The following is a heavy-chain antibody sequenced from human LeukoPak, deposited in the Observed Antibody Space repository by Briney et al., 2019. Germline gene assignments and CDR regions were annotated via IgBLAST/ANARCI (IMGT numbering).Heavy chain of an antibody. CDR2: IYYTGRA. D-gene: IGHD3-9*01. CDR1: TDSMTSYY. V-gene: IGHV4-59*08. J-gene: IGHJ2*01. CDR3: ARLHLYYDILTPRYFDL. Sequence: SVTLSLTCSVSTDSMTSYYWSWIRQPPGKGLEWIGYIYYTGRANYNPSLKSRVSISVDTSKNQFSLKFSSVTAADTAVYFCARLHLYYDILTPRYFDLWGRGTLVTVSS.